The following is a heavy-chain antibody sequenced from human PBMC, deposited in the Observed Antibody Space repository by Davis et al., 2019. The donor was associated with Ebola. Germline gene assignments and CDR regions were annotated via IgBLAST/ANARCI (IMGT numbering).Heavy chain of an antibody. CDR1: GYSFPSYW. Sequence: GESLKISCEGSGYSFPSYWISWVRQMPGKGLEWVGRIDPSDSYTDYSPSFQGHVTISTDKSINTAYLQWNSLKASDTAMYYCAKTKKEMTTSPGFDYWGQGTLVTVSS. V-gene: IGHV5-10-1*01. CDR3: AKTKKEMTTSPGFDY. CDR2: IDPSDSYT. D-gene: IGHD5-24*01. J-gene: IGHJ4*02.